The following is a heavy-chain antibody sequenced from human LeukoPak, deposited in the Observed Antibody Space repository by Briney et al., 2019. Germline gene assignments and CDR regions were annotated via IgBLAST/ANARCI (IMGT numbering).Heavy chain of an antibody. D-gene: IGHD1-26*01. CDR1: GFTFSSYS. J-gene: IGHJ4*02. CDR2: ISSSSSYI. Sequence: GGSLRLSCAASGFTFSSYSMNWVRQALGKGLEWVSSISSSSSYIYYADSVKGRFTISRDNAKNSLYLQMNSLRAEDTAVYYCARDASRLLHSDSDYWGQGTLVTVSS. V-gene: IGHV3-21*01. CDR3: ARDASRLLHSDSDY.